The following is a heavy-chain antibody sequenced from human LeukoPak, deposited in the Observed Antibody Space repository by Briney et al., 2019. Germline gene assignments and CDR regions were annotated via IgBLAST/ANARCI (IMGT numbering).Heavy chain of an antibody. J-gene: IGHJ4*02. V-gene: IGHV4-34*01. CDR1: GGSFSGYY. CDR2: INHSGST. CDR3: ARGRGIVPTARYFDY. Sequence: TSETLSLTCAVYGGSFSGYYWSWIRQPPGKGLEWIGEINHSGSTNYNPSLKSRVTISVDTSKNQFSLKLSSVTAADTAVYYCARGRGIVPTARYFDYWGQGTLVTVSS. D-gene: IGHD2-2*01.